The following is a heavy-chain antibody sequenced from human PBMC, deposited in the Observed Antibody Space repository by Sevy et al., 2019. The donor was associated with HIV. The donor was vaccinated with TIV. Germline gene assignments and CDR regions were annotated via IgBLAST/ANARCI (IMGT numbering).Heavy chain of an antibody. CDR2: IIPIFGTA. J-gene: IGHJ5*02. Sequence: ASVKVSCKASGGTFSSYAISWVRQAPGQGLEWMGGIIPIFGTANYAQKFQGRVTITADESTSTAYMELSSLRSEDTAVYYCAREGDIVATIGGNWFDPWGQGTLVTVSS. CDR3: AREGDIVATIGGNWFDP. V-gene: IGHV1-69*13. D-gene: IGHD5-12*01. CDR1: GGTFSSYA.